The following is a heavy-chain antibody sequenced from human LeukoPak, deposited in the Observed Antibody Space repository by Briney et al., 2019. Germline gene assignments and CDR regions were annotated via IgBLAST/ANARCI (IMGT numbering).Heavy chain of an antibody. Sequence: GGSLRLSCAASGFPFSSYWMHWVRQAPGKGLVWVSRINSDGSSTSYADSVKGRFTISRDNAKNTLYLQMNSLRAEDTAVYYCARAGFYDYGDMLDYWGQGTLVTVSS. J-gene: IGHJ4*02. D-gene: IGHD4-17*01. CDR2: INSDGSST. V-gene: IGHV3-74*01. CDR3: ARAGFYDYGDMLDY. CDR1: GFPFSSYW.